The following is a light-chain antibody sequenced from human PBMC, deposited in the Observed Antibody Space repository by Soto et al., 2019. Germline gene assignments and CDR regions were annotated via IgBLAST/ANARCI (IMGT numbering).Light chain of an antibody. CDR1: KLGDKY. CDR3: QAWDSSTGGYV. J-gene: IGLJ1*01. Sequence: SYELTQPPSVSVSPGQTASITCSGAKLGDKYACWYQQKPGQSPVLVIYQDSKRPSGIPERFSGSNSGNTATLTISGTQAMDEADYYCQAWDSSTGGYVFGTGTKVTVL. V-gene: IGLV3-1*01. CDR2: QDS.